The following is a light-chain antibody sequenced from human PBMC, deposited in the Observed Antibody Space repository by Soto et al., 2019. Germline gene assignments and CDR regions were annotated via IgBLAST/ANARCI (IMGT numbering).Light chain of an antibody. CDR2: GAS. CDR3: QHYNNWPPWT. V-gene: IGKV3-15*01. CDR1: QRISSN. Sequence: EIVLTQSPATLSVSPGDRATLSCRASQRISSNLAWYQQRPGQAPRLLIYGASTRAPGVPARFSGSGSETEFTLTISSLQSEDFAVYYCQHYNNWPPWTFGQGTKVDIK. J-gene: IGKJ1*01.